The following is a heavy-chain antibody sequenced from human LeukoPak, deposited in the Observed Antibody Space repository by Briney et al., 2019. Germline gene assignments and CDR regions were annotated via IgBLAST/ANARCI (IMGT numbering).Heavy chain of an antibody. CDR1: GFTVSSNY. Sequence: GGSLRLSCAASGFTVSSNYMSWVRQAPGKGLEWVSVIYSGGSTYYADSVKGRFTISRDNSKNTLYLQMNSLRAEDTAVYYCARVGGATHYYYYGMDVWGQGTTVTVSS. CDR3: ARVGGATHYYYYGMDV. V-gene: IGHV3-53*01. J-gene: IGHJ6*02. CDR2: IYSGGST. D-gene: IGHD1-26*01.